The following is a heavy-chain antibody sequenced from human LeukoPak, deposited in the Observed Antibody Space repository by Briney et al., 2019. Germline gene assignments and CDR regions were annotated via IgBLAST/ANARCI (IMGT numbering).Heavy chain of an antibody. CDR3: AKAGDYGDYVTVFFDY. V-gene: IGHV3-9*01. Sequence: PGGSLRLSCAVSGFTFDDYAMHWVRQGPGKGLEWVSGISWNSDRIGYGDSVKGRFTISKDNAKNSLYLQMNSLRPEDTALYYCAKAGDYGDYVTVFFDYWGQGTLVTVSS. CDR1: GFTFDDYA. J-gene: IGHJ4*02. D-gene: IGHD4-17*01. CDR2: ISWNSDRI.